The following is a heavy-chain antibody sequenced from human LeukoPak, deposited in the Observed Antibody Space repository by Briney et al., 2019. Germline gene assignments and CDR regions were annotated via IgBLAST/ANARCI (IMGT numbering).Heavy chain of an antibody. Sequence: SETLSLTCTVSGGSISSSSYSWGWIRQPPGKGLEWIGSIYYSGSTYYNPSLKSRVTISVDTSKNQFSLKLSSVTAADTAVYYCATLYSSPDYWGQGTLVTVSS. CDR1: GGSISSSSYS. V-gene: IGHV4-39*01. D-gene: IGHD6-19*01. J-gene: IGHJ4*02. CDR3: ATLYSSPDY. CDR2: IYYSGST.